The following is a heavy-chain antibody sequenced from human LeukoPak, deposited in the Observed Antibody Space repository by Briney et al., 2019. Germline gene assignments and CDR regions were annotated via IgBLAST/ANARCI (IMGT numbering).Heavy chain of an antibody. CDR2: ISWNGDTI. V-gene: IGHV3-9*01. J-gene: IGHJ5*02. CDR3: SSTFGSGSYLHS. Sequence: GGSLRLSCVASGFDFNNYDLHWVRQPPGKGLEWVSEISWNGDTIGYADSVKGRFIISRDNARRSLYLQMNSLRPEDTAFYYCSSTFGSGSYLHSWGQGTLVTVSS. CDR1: GFDFNNYD. D-gene: IGHD3-10*01.